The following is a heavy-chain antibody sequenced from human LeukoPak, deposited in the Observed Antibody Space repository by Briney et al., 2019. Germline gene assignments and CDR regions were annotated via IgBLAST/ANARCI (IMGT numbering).Heavy chain of an antibody. J-gene: IGHJ3*02. V-gene: IGHV4-4*07. CDR3: ARGYYSVNAFDI. Sequence: PSETLSLNCTVSAGSISSYYWSWIRQPAGNGLEWIGRVYTSGSTNYNPSLKRRVTMSVDTSKNQFSLKLSSVPAADTAVYYCARGYYSVNAFDIWGQGTMVTVSS. CDR1: AGSISSYY. CDR2: VYTSGST. D-gene: IGHD3-22*01.